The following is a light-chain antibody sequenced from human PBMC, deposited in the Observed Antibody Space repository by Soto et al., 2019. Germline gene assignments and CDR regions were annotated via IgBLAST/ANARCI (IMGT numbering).Light chain of an antibody. J-gene: IGKJ5*01. V-gene: IGKV1-39*01. Sequence: DIQMTQSPSSLSASVGDRVTITCRASQSISSYLHWYQQKPGEAPKLLIYAASNLQSGVPSRFSASGSGTDFTLTLNSLQPEDFATYYCQQYYSYPLTFGQGTRLEIK. CDR1: QSISSY. CDR3: QQYYSYPLT. CDR2: AAS.